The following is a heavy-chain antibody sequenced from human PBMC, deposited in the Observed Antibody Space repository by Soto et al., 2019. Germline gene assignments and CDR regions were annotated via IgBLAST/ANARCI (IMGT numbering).Heavy chain of an antibody. CDR1: GFTFSSYA. D-gene: IGHD3-22*01. V-gene: IGHV3-30-3*01. CDR2: ISYDGSNK. J-gene: IGHJ4*02. CDR3: ARAFSVTMIVVVTYFDY. Sequence: GSLRLSCAASGFTFSSYAMHWVRQAPGKGLEWVAVISYDGSNKYYADSVKGRFTISRDNSKNTLYLQMNSLRAEDTAVYYCARAFSVTMIVVVTYFDYWGQGTLVTVPQ.